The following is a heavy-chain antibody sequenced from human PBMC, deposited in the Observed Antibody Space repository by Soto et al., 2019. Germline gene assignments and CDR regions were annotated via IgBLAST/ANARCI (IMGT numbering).Heavy chain of an antibody. CDR2: ISGSSIYI. CDR1: GFTFSSYA. CDR3: AREGALKPFSS. Sequence: GVLRLSCAASGFTFSSYAMSWVRQAPGKGLEWVSHISGSSIYIHYADSVRGRFTISRDNAKNSVYLQMDSLRVEDTAVYYCAREGALKPFSSWGQGALVTVSS. J-gene: IGHJ5*02. V-gene: IGHV3-21*01.